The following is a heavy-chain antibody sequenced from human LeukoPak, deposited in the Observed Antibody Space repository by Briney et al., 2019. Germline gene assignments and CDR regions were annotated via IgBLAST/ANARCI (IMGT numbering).Heavy chain of an antibody. D-gene: IGHD5-18*01. Sequence: GASVKVSCKASGYTFSGYYLHWVRQAPEQGLEWMGHIDPNSGGTKYAQKFQGRVTMTRDTSTTSAYMELSSLIFDDTAVYYCARDLGYGYGSVWHKYFDYWGHGTLVTVSS. J-gene: IGHJ4*03. CDR1: GYTFSGYY. CDR2: IDPNSGGT. V-gene: IGHV1-2*06. CDR3: ARDLGYGYGSVWHKYFDY.